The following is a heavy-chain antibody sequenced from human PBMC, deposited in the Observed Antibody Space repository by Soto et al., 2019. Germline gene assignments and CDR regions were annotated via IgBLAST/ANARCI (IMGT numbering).Heavy chain of an antibody. CDR2: IYYSGST. Sequence: PSETLSLTCTVSGGSISSGGYYWSWIRQHPGKGLEWIGYIYYSGSTYYNPSLKSRVTISVDTSKNQFSLKLSSVTAADTAVYYCARGGTTFPYFDYWGQGTLVTVSS. D-gene: IGHD1-7*01. CDR3: ARGGTTFPYFDY. J-gene: IGHJ4*02. CDR1: GGSISSGGYY. V-gene: IGHV4-31*03.